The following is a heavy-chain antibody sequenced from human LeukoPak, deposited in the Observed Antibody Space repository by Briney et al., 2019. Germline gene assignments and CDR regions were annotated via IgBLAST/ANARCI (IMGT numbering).Heavy chain of an antibody. V-gene: IGHV3-30*02. Sequence: PGGALRLSCAAHGFTFSSHGMHWVRQAPGKGPEREAHIRHDGSNKYYADSVKGRFTISRDNAKNSLYLQMNSLRAEDTAVYYCARDGSYRLWTYYYYMDVWGKGTTVTVSS. D-gene: IGHD5-18*01. J-gene: IGHJ6*03. CDR3: ARDGSYRLWTYYYYMDV. CDR2: IRHDGSNK. CDR1: GFTFSSHG.